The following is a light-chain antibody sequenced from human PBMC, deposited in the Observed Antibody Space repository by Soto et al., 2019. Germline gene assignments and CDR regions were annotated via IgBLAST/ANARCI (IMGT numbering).Light chain of an antibody. V-gene: IGKV1-39*01. CDR3: QQSYSTPLT. CDR1: QGISSY. Sequence: IQLTQSPSSLSASVGDRVTITCRASQGISSYLAWYQQKPGKAPKLLIYAASTLQSGVPSRFSGSGTGTEFTLIINSLHPDDIAVYYCQQSYSTPLTFGGGTKVQIK. CDR2: AAS. J-gene: IGKJ4*01.